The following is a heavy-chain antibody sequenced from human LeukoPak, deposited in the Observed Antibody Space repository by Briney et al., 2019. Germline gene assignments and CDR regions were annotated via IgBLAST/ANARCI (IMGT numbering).Heavy chain of an antibody. J-gene: IGHJ4*02. Sequence: PGGSLRLSCAASGFTLSSNYMSWVRQAPGKGLEWVSVIYSGGSTYYTDSVKGRFTISRANSKNTLYLQMNRLRAEDTAVYYCASYILTGPFDYWGQGTLVTVSS. CDR3: ASYILTGPFDY. D-gene: IGHD3-9*01. V-gene: IGHV3-53*01. CDR2: IYSGGST. CDR1: GFTLSSNY.